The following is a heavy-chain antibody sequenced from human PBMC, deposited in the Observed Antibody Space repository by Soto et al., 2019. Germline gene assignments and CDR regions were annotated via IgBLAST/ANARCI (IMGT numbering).Heavy chain of an antibody. Sequence: ASVKVSCKASGATFSSYAISWVRQAPGQGLEWMGGIIPIFGTANYAQKFQGRVTITADKSTSTAYMELSSLRSEDTAVYYCARDGPSSNWFDPWGQGTLVTVSS. J-gene: IGHJ5*02. CDR1: GATFSSYA. V-gene: IGHV1-69*06. CDR2: IIPIFGTA. CDR3: ARDGPSSNWFDP.